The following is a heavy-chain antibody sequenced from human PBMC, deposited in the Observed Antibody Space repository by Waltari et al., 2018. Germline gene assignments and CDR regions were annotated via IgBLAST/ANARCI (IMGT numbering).Heavy chain of an antibody. Sequence: QVQLQESGPGLVKPSQTLSLTCTVSGGSISSGSYYWSWIRQPAGKGLEWIGYIYTSGSTNSNPSLKSRVTISVDTSKNQFSLKLSSVTAADTAVYYCASPFGAANYYYYYMDVWGKGTTVTVSS. D-gene: IGHD3-16*01. CDR2: IYTSGST. V-gene: IGHV4-61*09. J-gene: IGHJ6*03. CDR3: ASPFGAANYYYYYMDV. CDR1: GGSISSGSYY.